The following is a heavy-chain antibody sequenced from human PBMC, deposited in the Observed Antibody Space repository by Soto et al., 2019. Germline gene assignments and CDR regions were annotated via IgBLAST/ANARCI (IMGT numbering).Heavy chain of an antibody. V-gene: IGHV4-30-4*01. D-gene: IGHD3-22*01. CDR1: GGSISSGDYY. Sequence: SETLSLTCTVSGGSISSGDYYWSWIRQPPGKGLEWIGYIYYSGSTYYNPSLKSRVTISVDTSKNQFSLKLSSVTAADTAVYYCAREVVIRNYYYYGMDVWGQGTKVTVSS. J-gene: IGHJ6*02. CDR3: AREVVIRNYYYYGMDV. CDR2: IYYSGST.